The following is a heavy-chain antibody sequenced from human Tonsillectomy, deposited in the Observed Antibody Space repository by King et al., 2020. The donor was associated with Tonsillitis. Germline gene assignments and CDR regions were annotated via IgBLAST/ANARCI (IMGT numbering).Heavy chain of an antibody. J-gene: IGHJ3*02. Sequence: VQLQQWGAGLLKPSETLSLTCVVYGGSFSGYYWSWIRQPPGKGLEWIGEINHIGITNNNTSLKSRVTMSVDTSKNQFSLKLSSVTAADTAVYYCARGGWPFDNDDAFDIWGQGTVVTVS. D-gene: IGHD5-24*01. V-gene: IGHV4-34*01. CDR2: INHIGIT. CDR1: GGSFSGYY. CDR3: ARGGWPFDNDDAFDI.